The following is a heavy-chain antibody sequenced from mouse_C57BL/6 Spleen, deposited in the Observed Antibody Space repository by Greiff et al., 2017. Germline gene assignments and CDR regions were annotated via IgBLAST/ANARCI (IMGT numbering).Heavy chain of an antibody. V-gene: IGHV1-64*01. J-gene: IGHJ3*01. D-gene: IGHD2-5*01. CDR1: GYTFTSYW. CDR3: ARKGEYSNYAAY. Sequence: QVQLQQPGAELVKPGASVKLSCKASGYTFTSYWMHWVKQRPGQGLEWIGMIHPNSGSTNYNEKFKSKATLTVDKSSSTAYMQLSSLTSEDSAVYYCARKGEYSNYAAYWGQGTLVTVSA. CDR2: IHPNSGST.